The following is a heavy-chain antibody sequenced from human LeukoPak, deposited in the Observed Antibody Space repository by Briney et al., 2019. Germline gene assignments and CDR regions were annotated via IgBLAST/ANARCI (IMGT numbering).Heavy chain of an antibody. CDR2: IYYSGST. CDR3: ARGDPYGDYIHFDY. J-gene: IGHJ4*02. Sequence: SETLSLTCTVSGGSVSSGSYYWSWIQQPPGKGLEWIGYIYYSGSTNYNPSLKSRVTISVDTSKNQFSLKLSSVTAADTAVYYCARGDPYGDYIHFDYWGQGTLVTVSS. V-gene: IGHV4-61*01. CDR1: GGSVSSGSYY. D-gene: IGHD4-17*01.